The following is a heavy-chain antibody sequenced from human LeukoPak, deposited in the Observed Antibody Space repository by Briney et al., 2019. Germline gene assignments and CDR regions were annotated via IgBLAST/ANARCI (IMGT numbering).Heavy chain of an antibody. CDR1: GFTFRSYG. CDR2: IQNDGSNE. CDR3: AKDFPQVPQDYYDSICYFDY. D-gene: IGHD3-22*01. Sequence: GGSLRLSCAASGFTFRSYGMHWVRQAPGKGLEWVAYIQNDGSNEQYADSVKGRFSISRDSSKNILYLQMNSLRAEDTAVYYCAKDFPQVPQDYYDSICYFDYWGQGTLVTVSS. V-gene: IGHV3-30*02. J-gene: IGHJ4*02.